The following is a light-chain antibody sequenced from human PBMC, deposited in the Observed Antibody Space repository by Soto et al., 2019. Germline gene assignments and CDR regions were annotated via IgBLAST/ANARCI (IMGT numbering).Light chain of an antibody. V-gene: IGLV2-23*02. CDR3: CSYAGSSTFLV. J-gene: IGLJ1*01. CDR1: SSDVGSYNL. CDR2: EVS. Sequence: QSALTQPASVSGSPGQSITISCTGTSSDVGSYNLVSWYQQHPGKAPKLMIYEVSKRPSGVSNRFSGSKSGNTASLTISGLQAEDEADYYCCSYAGSSTFLVFGPGTKVTVL.